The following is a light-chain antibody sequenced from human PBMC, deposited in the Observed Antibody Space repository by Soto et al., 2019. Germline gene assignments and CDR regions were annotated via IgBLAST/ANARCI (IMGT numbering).Light chain of an antibody. J-gene: IGLJ1*01. V-gene: IGLV2-23*01. Sequence: QSALTQPASVSGSPGQSITTSCTGTSSDVGSYNLVSWYQQHPGKAPKLMIYEGSKRPSGVSNRFSGSKSGNTASLTISGLQAEDEADYYCCSYAGSAYVFGTGTKVTVL. CDR3: CSYAGSAYV. CDR1: SSDVGSYNL. CDR2: EGS.